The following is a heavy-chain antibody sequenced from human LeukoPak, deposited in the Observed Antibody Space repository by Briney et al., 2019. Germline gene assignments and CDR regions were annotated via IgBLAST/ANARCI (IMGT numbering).Heavy chain of an antibody. CDR2: IYPGDSDT. CDR3: ARRTSSSWSIDY. Sequence: GESLQISCKGSGYSFTSYWIGWVRQMPGERLEGMGIIYPGDSDTRYSPSFQGQVTISADKSISTAYLQWSRLKASDTAMYYCARRTSSSWSIDYWGQGTLVTVSS. J-gene: IGHJ4*02. D-gene: IGHD6-13*01. CDR1: GYSFTSYW. V-gene: IGHV5-51*01.